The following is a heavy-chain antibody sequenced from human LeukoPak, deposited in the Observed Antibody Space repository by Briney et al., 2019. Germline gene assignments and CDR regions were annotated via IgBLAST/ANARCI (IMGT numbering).Heavy chain of an antibody. Sequence: GGSLRLSCAASGFTFSSYGMHWVRQAPGKGLEWVSGISWNSGSIGYADSVKGRFTISRDNAKNSLNLQMNSLRAEDTALYYCAKDPGYDSQGYYFDYWGQGTLVTVSS. V-gene: IGHV3-9*01. CDR3: AKDPGYDSQGYYFDY. CDR1: GFTFSSYG. J-gene: IGHJ4*02. D-gene: IGHD3-16*01. CDR2: ISWNSGSI.